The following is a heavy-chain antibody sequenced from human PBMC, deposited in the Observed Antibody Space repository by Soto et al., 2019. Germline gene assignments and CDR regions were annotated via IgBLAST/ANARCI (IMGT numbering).Heavy chain of an antibody. Sequence: QVHLVESGGGVVQPGGSLRLSCAASGFTFGTYGMHWVRQAPGKGLEWVAMISDDGNNKYYENSVKGRFTISRDNSKNTLFLQMNSLRAEDTAVYYCAKDPGYYDLLTGYYRHTFDIWGQGTMVTVSS. CDR1: GFTFGTYG. CDR2: ISDDGNNK. V-gene: IGHV3-30*18. J-gene: IGHJ3*02. CDR3: AKDPGYYDLLTGYYRHTFDI. D-gene: IGHD3-9*01.